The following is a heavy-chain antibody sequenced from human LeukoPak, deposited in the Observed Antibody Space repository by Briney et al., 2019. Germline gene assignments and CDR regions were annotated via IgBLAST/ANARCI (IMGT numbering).Heavy chain of an antibody. V-gene: IGHV4-34*01. D-gene: IGHD2-8*01. CDR2: INHSGST. CDR3: ARGGDCTNGVCYKKWFDP. Sequence: SETLSLTCAVYGGSFSGYYWSWIRQPPGKGLEWIGEINHSGSTNYNPSLKSRVTISVDTSKNQFSLKLSSVTAADTAVYYCARGGDCTNGVCYKKWFDPWGQGTLVTVSS. J-gene: IGHJ5*02. CDR1: GGSFSGYY.